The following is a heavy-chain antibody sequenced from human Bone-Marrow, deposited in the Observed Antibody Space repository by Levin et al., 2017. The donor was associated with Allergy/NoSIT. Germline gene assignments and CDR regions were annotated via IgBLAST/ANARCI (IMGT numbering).Heavy chain of an antibody. D-gene: IGHD2-2*01. CDR1: GFTFSNAW. Sequence: GGSLRLSCAASGFTFSNAWMSWVRQAPGKGLEWVGRIKSKTDGGTTDYAAPVKGRFTISRDDSKNTLYLQMNSLKTEDTAVYYCTTDRSQLEDPHGLYYYYGMDVWGQGTTVTVSS. J-gene: IGHJ6*02. V-gene: IGHV3-15*01. CDR3: TTDRSQLEDPHGLYYYYGMDV. CDR2: IKSKTDGGTT.